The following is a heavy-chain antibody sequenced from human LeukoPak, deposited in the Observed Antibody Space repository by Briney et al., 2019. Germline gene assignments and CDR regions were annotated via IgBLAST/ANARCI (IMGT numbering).Heavy chain of an antibody. CDR2: IGGSGDST. D-gene: IGHD3-3*01. CDR3: AKDASFTIFYTDY. V-gene: IGHV3-23*01. Sequence: GGSLRLSCAASGFSFSRYTMSWARQAPGKGLEWVSFIGGSGDSTYYADSVKGRFSISRDNSKNTLYLQMNSLRAEDTALYYCAKDASFTIFYTDYWGLGTLVTVSS. J-gene: IGHJ4*02. CDR1: GFSFSRYT.